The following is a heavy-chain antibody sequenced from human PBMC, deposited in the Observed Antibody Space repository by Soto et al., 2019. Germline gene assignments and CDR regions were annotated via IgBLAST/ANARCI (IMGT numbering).Heavy chain of an antibody. CDR2: INVYNGNT. CDR1: GYTFTNYG. CDR3: EGYYDSSGPY. V-gene: IGHV1-18*01. Sequence: GASVKVSCKASGYTFTNYGISWVRQAPGQGLEWMGWINVYNGNTKYAQKFQGRFTITADESTSTAYMELSSLRSEDTAVYYCEGYYDSSGPYWGQGTPVTVSS. J-gene: IGHJ4*02. D-gene: IGHD3-22*01.